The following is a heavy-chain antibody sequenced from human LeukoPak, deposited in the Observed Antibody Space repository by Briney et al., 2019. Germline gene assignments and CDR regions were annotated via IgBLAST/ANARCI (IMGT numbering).Heavy chain of an antibody. D-gene: IGHD5-18*01. V-gene: IGHV3-23*01. CDR3: AKDGRYTYYYYFDY. J-gene: IGHJ4*02. Sequence: GGSLRLSCAASGFTFSSYAMSWVRQAPGKGLEWVSSISNSGGSTYYADSVKGRFTISRDNSKNTLYLQMNSLGAEDTAVYYCAKDGRYTYYYYFDYWGQGTLVTVSS. CDR1: GFTFSSYA. CDR2: ISNSGGST.